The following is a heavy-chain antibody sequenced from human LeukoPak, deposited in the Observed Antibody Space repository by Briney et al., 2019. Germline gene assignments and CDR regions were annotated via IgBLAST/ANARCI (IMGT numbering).Heavy chain of an antibody. CDR2: IVGSGVTT. Sequence: GGSLRLSCAASGFSVSANYVSWVRQAPGKGLEWVSGIVGSGVTTYYADSVKGRFTISRDNAKNSLYLQMNSLRAEDTAVYYCAELGITMIGGVWGKGTTVTISS. CDR3: AELGITMIGGV. V-gene: IGHV3-69-1*02. CDR1: GFSVSANY. D-gene: IGHD3-10*02. J-gene: IGHJ6*04.